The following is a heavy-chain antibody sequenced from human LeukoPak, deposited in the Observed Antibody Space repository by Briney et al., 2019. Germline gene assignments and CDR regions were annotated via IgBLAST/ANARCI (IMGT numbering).Heavy chain of an antibody. CDR3: ARVHCTSTVCYTGWFDP. J-gene: IGHJ5*02. D-gene: IGHD2-2*02. V-gene: IGHV1-69*05. CDR2: ITPIFGRA. CDR1: GGTLSTHA. Sequence: GASVKVSCKASGGTLSTHAISWVRQAPGQGLEWMGGITPIFGRANYAQKFQGRVTITTEESTGTAYMELSSLRSEDTAVYYRARVHCTSTVCYTGWFDPWGQGTLVTVSS.